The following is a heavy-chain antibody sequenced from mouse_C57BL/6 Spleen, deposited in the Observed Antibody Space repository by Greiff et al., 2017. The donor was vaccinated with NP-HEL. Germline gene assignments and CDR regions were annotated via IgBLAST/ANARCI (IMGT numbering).Heavy chain of an antibody. Sequence: EVQLVESGGGLVKPGGSLKLSCAASGFTFSSYSMSWVRQTPEKRLEWVATISGGGGNTYYPDSVKGRSTISRDNAKNTLYLQMSSLRSEDTALYYCARNYYGSSPYWYFDVWGTGTTVTVSS. CDR1: GFTFSSYS. V-gene: IGHV5-9*01. CDR2: ISGGGGNT. J-gene: IGHJ1*03. D-gene: IGHD1-1*01. CDR3: ARNYYGSSPYWYFDV.